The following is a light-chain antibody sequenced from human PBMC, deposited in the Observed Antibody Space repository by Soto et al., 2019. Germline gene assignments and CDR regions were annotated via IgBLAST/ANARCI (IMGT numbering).Light chain of an antibody. V-gene: IGKV3-20*01. CDR2: GAS. Sequence: EIVLTQSPGTLSLSPGERATLSCRASQSVVSNLAWHQHKPGQAPRLLIYGASSRATGIPDRFSGSGSGTDFTLTISRLEPEDFAVYYCQQYAASGLTFGGGTKVEIK. CDR1: QSVVSN. J-gene: IGKJ4*01. CDR3: QQYAASGLT.